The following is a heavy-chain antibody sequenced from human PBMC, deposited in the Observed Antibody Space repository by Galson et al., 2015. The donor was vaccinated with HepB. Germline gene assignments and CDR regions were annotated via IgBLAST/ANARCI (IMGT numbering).Heavy chain of an antibody. J-gene: IGHJ6*03. D-gene: IGHD1-26*01. Sequence: SVKVSCKASGGTFSSYAISWVRQAPGQGLEWMGGIIPIFGTANYAQKFQGRVTITADESTSTAYMELSSLRSEDTAVYYCARVVRYSGSYYQGYYYYMDVWGKATPVTVSS. CDR3: ARVVRYSGSYYQGYYYYMDV. CDR2: IIPIFGTA. CDR1: GGTFSSYA. V-gene: IGHV1-69*13.